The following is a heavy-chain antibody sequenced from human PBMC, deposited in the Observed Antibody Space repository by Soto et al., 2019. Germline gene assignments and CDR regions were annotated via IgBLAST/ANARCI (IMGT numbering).Heavy chain of an antibody. CDR2: IYYSGST. CDR3: ARGGQGYSYGYYFDY. V-gene: IGHV4-31*03. J-gene: IGHJ4*02. D-gene: IGHD5-18*01. Sequence: QVQLQESGPGLVKPSQTLSLTCTVSGGSISSGGYYWSWIRQHPGKGLEWIGYIYYSGSTYYNPSLKSRVTISVDTSKNQFSLKLSSVTVADTAVYYCARGGQGYSYGYYFDYWGQGTLVTVSS. CDR1: GGSISSGGYY.